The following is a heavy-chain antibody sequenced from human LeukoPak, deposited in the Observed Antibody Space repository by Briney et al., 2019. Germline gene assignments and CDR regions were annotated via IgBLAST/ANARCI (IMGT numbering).Heavy chain of an antibody. CDR2: INPSSGGT. J-gene: IGHJ3*02. D-gene: IGHD3-16*02. CDR3: ASGPITFGGVIVPLDAFDI. Sequence: ASVKVSCKASGYTFTGYYMHWVRQAPGQGLEWMGRINPSSGGTNYAQKFQGRVTMTRDTSISTAYMELSRLRSDDTAVYYCASGPITFGGVIVPLDAFDIWGQGTMVTVSS. V-gene: IGHV1-2*06. CDR1: GYTFTGYY.